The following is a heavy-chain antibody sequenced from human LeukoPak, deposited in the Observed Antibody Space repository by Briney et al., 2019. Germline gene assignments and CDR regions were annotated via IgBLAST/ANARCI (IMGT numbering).Heavy chain of an antibody. J-gene: IGHJ4*02. Sequence: PGGSLRLSCTAPGFRFANYAMGWVRQAPGKGLQWVGVITSKGYGATTQYAASVKGRFTISRDDSKSIVYLQMNSLKTEDTALYYCTGNYGGNPQTDYWGQGTLVTVSS. CDR3: TGNYGGNPQTDY. D-gene: IGHD4-23*01. CDR1: GFRFANYA. CDR2: ITSKGYGATT. V-gene: IGHV3-49*04.